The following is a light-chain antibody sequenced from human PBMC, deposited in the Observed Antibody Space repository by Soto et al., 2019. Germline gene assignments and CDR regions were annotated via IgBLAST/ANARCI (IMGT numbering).Light chain of an antibody. CDR3: EVCYGGRPWT. V-gene: IGKV3D-15*01. CDR2: GAS. J-gene: IGKJ1*01. Sequence: EIVLTQSPATLSLSPGETATLSCRASQSIKGNLIWYQQKPVQPPRRLIYGASTRATGTPARFSGSGSGTEFTLTISSLQSDDFAVYDCEVCYGGRPWTFGRGT. CDR1: QSIKGN.